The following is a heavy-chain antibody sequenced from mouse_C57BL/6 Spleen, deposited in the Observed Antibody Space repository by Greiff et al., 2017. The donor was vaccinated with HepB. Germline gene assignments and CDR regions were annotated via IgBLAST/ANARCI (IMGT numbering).Heavy chain of an antibody. J-gene: IGHJ3*01. CDR3: AREWVTTEWFAY. D-gene: IGHD1-1*01. CDR2: ISYDGSN. Sequence: EVKLMESGPGLVKPSQSLSLTCSVTGYSITSGYYWNWIRQFPGNKLEWMGYISYDGSNNYNPSLKNRISITRDTSKNQFFLKLNSVTTEDTATYYCAREWVTTEWFAYWGQGTLVTVSA. CDR1: GYSITSGYY. V-gene: IGHV3-6*01.